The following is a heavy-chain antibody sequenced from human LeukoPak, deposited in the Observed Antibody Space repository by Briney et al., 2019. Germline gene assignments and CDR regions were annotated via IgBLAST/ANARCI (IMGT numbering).Heavy chain of an antibody. CDR3: AKALGGSGSNFDY. CDR2: ISGSGGST. D-gene: IGHD3-10*01. Sequence: GGSLRLSCAASGFTFSSYAMNWVRQAPGKGLEWVSTISGSGGSTYYADSVKGRFTISRDNSKNTLYLQMNSLRAEDTAVDYCAKALGGSGSNFDYWGQGTLVTVSS. CDR1: GFTFSSYA. J-gene: IGHJ4*02. V-gene: IGHV3-23*01.